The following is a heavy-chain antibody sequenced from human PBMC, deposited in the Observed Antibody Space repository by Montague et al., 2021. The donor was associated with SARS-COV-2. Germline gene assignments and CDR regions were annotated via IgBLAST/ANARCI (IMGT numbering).Heavy chain of an antibody. J-gene: IGHJ3*02. V-gene: IGHV3-23*01. CDR1: GFTFSNYA. CDR3: ATDPGAFDI. Sequence: SLRLSCAASGFTFSNYAMTWVRRAPGKGLEWVSVINRSGSTTYYXDSVKGRFTISRDNSKNTLYLQMNSLRGEDTAVYYCATDPGAFDIWGQGTMVTVSS. CDR2: INRSGSTT.